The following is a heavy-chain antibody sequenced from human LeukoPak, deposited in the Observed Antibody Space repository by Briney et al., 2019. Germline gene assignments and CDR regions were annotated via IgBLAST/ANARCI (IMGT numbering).Heavy chain of an antibody. D-gene: IGHD2-21*01. Sequence: SETLSLTCAVYGGSFSGYYWSWIRQPPGKGLEWIGEINHSGSTNYNPSLKSRVTISVDTSKNQFSLKLSSVTAADTAVYYCARVWWWEPGLDYWGQGTLVTVSS. V-gene: IGHV4-34*01. CDR3: ARVWWWEPGLDY. J-gene: IGHJ4*02. CDR1: GGSFSGYY. CDR2: INHSGST.